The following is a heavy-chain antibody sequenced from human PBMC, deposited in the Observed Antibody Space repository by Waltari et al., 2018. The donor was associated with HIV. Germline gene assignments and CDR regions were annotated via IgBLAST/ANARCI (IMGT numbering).Heavy chain of an antibody. D-gene: IGHD3-9*01. CDR3: AAENYDILTGPSPCDY. V-gene: IGHV3-48*01. CDR2: SSRSVSTI. CDR1: GFTFSSYS. J-gene: IGHJ4*02. Sequence: EVQLVESGGGLVQPGGSLRLSCAASGFTFSSYSMNWVRQAPGKGLEWVSYSSRSVSTIYYEDVVKGRLTISRDNAKNSLDRQMNSLRAEDTAVYYCAAENYDILTGPSPCDYWGQGTLVTVSS.